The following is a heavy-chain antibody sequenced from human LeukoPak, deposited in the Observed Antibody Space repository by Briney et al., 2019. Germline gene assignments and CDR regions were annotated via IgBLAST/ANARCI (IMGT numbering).Heavy chain of an antibody. Sequence: SETLSLTCTVSGGSISSSSYYWGWIRQPPGKGLEWIGSIYYSGSTYYNPSLKSRVTISVDTSKNQFSLKLSSVTAADTAVYYCARDKYGSGSWAIWGQGTMVTVSS. D-gene: IGHD3-10*01. CDR1: GGSISSSSYY. CDR3: ARDKYGSGSWAI. CDR2: IYYSGST. V-gene: IGHV4-39*02. J-gene: IGHJ3*02.